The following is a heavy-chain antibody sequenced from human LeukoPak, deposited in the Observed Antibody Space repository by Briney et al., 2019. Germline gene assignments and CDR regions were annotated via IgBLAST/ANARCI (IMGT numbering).Heavy chain of an antibody. CDR2: INPNSGGT. CDR3: ATLGGSGSFDY. CDR1: GYTFTGYY. V-gene: IGHV1-2*04. Sequence: EASVNVSCKASGYTFTGYYMHWVRQAPGQGREWMGWINPNSGGTNYAQKFQGWVTMTRDTSISTAYMELSRLRSDDTAVYYCATLGGSGSFDYWGQGTLVTVSS. D-gene: IGHD3-10*01. J-gene: IGHJ4*02.